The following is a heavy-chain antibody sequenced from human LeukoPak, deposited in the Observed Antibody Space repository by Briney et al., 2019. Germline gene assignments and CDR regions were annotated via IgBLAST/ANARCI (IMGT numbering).Heavy chain of an antibody. CDR2: IKQDGGEK. CDR3: ARWEYYDRRWFDP. D-gene: IGHD3-22*01. CDR1: GFTFSSYW. V-gene: IGHV3-7*01. Sequence: PGGSLRLSCAASGFTFSSYWMSWVRQAPGKGLEWVANIKQDGGEKCYVDSVKGRFTISRDNAKNSLYLQMNSLRAEDTAVYYCARWEYYDRRWFDPWGQGTLVTVSS. J-gene: IGHJ5*02.